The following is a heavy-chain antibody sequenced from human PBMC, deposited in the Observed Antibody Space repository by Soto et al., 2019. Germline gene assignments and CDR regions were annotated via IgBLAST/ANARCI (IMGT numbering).Heavy chain of an antibody. D-gene: IGHD1-7*01. CDR2: IKQDGSEK. CDR1: GFTFSSYW. V-gene: IGHV3-7*03. Sequence: VQLVESGGGLVQPGGSLRLSCAASGFTFSSYWMSWVRQAPGKGLEWVANIKQDGSEKYYVDSVKGRFTISRDNAKNSLYLQMNSLRAEDTAVYYCARGPLRNYDRHDAFDIWGQGTMVTVSS. J-gene: IGHJ3*02. CDR3: ARGPLRNYDRHDAFDI.